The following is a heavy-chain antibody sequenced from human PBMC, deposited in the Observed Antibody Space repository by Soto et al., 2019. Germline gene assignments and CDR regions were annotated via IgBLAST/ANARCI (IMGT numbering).Heavy chain of an antibody. CDR2: IIPILGIA. CDR3: ARDLDSGVAFDI. CDR1: GYTFTSYG. V-gene: IGHV1-69*04. D-gene: IGHD5-12*01. J-gene: IGHJ3*02. Sequence: GASVKVSCKASGYTFTSYGISRVRQAPGQGLEWMGRIIPILGIANYAQKFQGRVTITADKSTSTAYMELSSLRSEDTAVYYCARDLDSGVAFDIWGQGTMVTVSS.